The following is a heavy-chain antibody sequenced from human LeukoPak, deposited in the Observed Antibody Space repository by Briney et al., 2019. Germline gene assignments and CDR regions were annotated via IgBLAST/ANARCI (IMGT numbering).Heavy chain of an antibody. CDR2: ISSSGSII. CDR3: ARGKTSQNIVTRKTYNWFDP. V-gene: IGHV3-11*04. Sequence: KPGGSLTLSCAASGFTFSDYYMSWIRQAPGKGLEWVSYISSSGSIIYYAASVKGRFTISRDNAKNSLYLQMKSLRAEDTAVYYCARGKTSQNIVTRKTYNWFDPWGQGTLVTVSS. J-gene: IGHJ5*02. D-gene: IGHD2/OR15-2a*01. CDR1: GFTFSDYY.